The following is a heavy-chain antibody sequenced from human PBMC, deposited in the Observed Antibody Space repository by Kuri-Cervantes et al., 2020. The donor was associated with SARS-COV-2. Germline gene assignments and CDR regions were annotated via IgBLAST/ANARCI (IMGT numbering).Heavy chain of an antibody. CDR2: INPNSGGT. CDR3: ARMGVKQLVPRYYYYYMDV. Sequence: ASVKVSCKASGYTFTGYYMHWVRQAPGQGLEWMGWINPNSGGTNYAQKFQGRVTMTRDTSTSTAYMELSRLRSDDTAVYYCARMGVKQLVPRYYYYYMDVWGKGTTVTVSS. V-gene: IGHV1-2*02. D-gene: IGHD6-6*01. CDR1: GYTFTGYY. J-gene: IGHJ6*03.